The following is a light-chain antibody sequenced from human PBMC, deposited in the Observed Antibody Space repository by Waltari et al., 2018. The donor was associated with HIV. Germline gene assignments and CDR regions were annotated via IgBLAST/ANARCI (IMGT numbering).Light chain of an antibody. CDR2: RNN. V-gene: IGLV1-47*01. J-gene: IGLJ1*01. Sequence: QPVLTQPPSASGSPGQRVTIPCSGRTSTIGSGSVCWYQQLPGIPPKPLIHRNNQRPSGVPDRFSGSKAGTSASLTISGLRSEDEADYYCAVWDGSLSDYVFGSGTQVTVL. CDR1: TSTIGSGS. CDR3: AVWDGSLSDYV.